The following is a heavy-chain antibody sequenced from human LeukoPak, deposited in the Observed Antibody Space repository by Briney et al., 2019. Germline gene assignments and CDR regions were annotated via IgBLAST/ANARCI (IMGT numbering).Heavy chain of an antibody. V-gene: IGHV1-2*02. CDR3: ARDFTGLLPPSYYFDY. J-gene: IGHJ4*02. CDR2: INPNSGGT. CDR1: GYTFTGYY. D-gene: IGHD2-15*01. Sequence: ASVKVSCKASGYTFTGYYMHWVRQAPGQGLEWMGWINPNSGGTNYAQKFQGRVTMTRDTSISTAYMELSRLRSDGTALYYCARDFTGLLPPSYYFDYWGQGTLVTVSS.